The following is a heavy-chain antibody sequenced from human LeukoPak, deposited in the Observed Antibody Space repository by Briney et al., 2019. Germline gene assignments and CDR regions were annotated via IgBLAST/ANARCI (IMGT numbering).Heavy chain of an antibody. V-gene: IGHV4-59*12. J-gene: IGHJ5*02. CDR2: IYYSGST. D-gene: IGHD6-19*01. CDR1: GGPISSYY. CDR3: ARGVRAVAARRWFDP. Sequence: KSSETLSLTCTISGGPISSYYWSWIRQPPGKGLEWIGYIYYSGSTNYNPSLKSRVTISVDTSKNQFSLKLSSVTAADTAVYYCARGVRAVAARRWFDPWGQGTLVTVSS.